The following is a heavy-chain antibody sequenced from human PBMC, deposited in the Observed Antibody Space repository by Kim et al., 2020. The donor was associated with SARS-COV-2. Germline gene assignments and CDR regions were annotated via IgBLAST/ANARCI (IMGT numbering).Heavy chain of an antibody. J-gene: IGHJ5*02. CDR2: IIPIFGTA. Sequence: SVKVSCKASGGTFSSYAISWVRQAPGQGLEWMGGIIPIFGTANYAQKFQGRVTITADESTSTAYMELSSLRSEDTAVYYCTSFQGDFSGYDPWGQGTLVTVPS. V-gene: IGHV1-69*13. CDR1: GGTFSSYA. D-gene: IGHD2-15*01. CDR3: TSFQGDFSGYDP.